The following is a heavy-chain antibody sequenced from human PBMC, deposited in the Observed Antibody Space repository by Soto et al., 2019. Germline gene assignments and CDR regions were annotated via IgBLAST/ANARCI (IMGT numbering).Heavy chain of an antibody. J-gene: IGHJ5*02. V-gene: IGHV1-69*02. Sequence: SVKVSCKASGGTFSSYTISWVRQAPGQGLEWMGRIIPILGIANYAQKFQGRVTITADKSTSTAYMELSSLRSEDTAVYYCAGQGWGGSFPFDPWAQGTLVPVSS. CDR2: IIPILGIA. CDR3: AGQGWGGSFPFDP. CDR1: GGTFSSYT. D-gene: IGHD2-15*01.